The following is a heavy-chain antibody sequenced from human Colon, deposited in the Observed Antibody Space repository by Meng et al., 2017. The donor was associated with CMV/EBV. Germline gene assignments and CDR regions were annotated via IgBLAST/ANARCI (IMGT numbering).Heavy chain of an antibody. D-gene: IGHD2-2*01. CDR1: RGSVSSGSFY. CDR3: ARTTFIGFCSTTDCFRCWFDS. J-gene: IGHJ5*01. Sequence: SETLSLTCTVSRGSVSSGSFYWSWIRQPPGKGLEWIGFIYFSGGTNYNPSLRSRVTMSIDTSKNQVSLKLSSVTAADTAMYYCARTTFIGFCSTTDCFRCWFDSWGQGSLVTVSS. V-gene: IGHV4-61*01. CDR2: IYFSGGT.